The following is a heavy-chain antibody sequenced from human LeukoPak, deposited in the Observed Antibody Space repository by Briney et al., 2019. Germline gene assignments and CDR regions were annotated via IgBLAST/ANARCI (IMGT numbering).Heavy chain of an antibody. V-gene: IGHV4-34*01. CDR2: INHSGST. CDR3: ARQGFMVRGVIDI. Sequence: SETLSLTCAVYGGSFSGYYWSWIRQPPGEGLEWIGEINHSGSTNYNPSLKSRVTISVDTSKNQFSLKLSSVTAADTAVYYCARQGFMVRGVIDIWGQGTMVTVSS. J-gene: IGHJ3*02. D-gene: IGHD3-10*01. CDR1: GGSFSGYY.